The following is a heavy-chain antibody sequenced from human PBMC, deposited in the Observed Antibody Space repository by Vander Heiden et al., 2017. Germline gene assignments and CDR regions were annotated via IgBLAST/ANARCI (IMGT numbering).Heavy chain of an antibody. Sequence: EVQLVESGGGLVHPGGSLRLSCAASGFTFSDYMMPWVRQGPGKGLVWVSRMNSDGSSANDADSVKGRFASSRDNAKNTLYLQMDSLTAEDTAVYFCTRDFSVAAHDYWGQGTLVTVSS. CDR1: GFTFSDYM. CDR2: MNSDGSSA. V-gene: IGHV3-74*01. CDR3: TRDFSVAAHDY. D-gene: IGHD6-19*01. J-gene: IGHJ4*02.